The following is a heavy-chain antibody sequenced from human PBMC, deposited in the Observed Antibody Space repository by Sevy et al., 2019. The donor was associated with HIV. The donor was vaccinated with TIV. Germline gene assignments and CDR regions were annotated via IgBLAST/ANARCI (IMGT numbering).Heavy chain of an antibody. J-gene: IGHJ3*02. D-gene: IGHD1-26*01. V-gene: IGHV4-39*01. Sequence: SETLSLTCAVSGGSMSSSSYYWGWIRQPPGKGLEWIGSIYYSGSTYYNPSLKSRVTISVDTSKNQFSLKLSSVAAADTAVYYCARLSRWEPPGYAFDIWGQGTMVTVSS. CDR2: IYYSGST. CDR3: ARLSRWEPPGYAFDI. CDR1: GGSMSSSSYY.